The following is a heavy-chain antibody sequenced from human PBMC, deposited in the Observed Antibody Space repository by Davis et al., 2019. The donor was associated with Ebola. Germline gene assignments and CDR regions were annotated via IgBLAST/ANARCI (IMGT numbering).Heavy chain of an antibody. Sequence: GGSLRLSCAASGFTLSGYDMNWVRQAPGKGLQWVAVIWDDGSNKYYADSVKGRFTISRDNSKNTLYLQMNSLRAGDTAVYYCAKGDRMDVWGKGTTVTVSS. CDR3: AKGDRMDV. V-gene: IGHV3-30*02. CDR2: IWDDGSNK. CDR1: GFTLSGYD. J-gene: IGHJ6*03.